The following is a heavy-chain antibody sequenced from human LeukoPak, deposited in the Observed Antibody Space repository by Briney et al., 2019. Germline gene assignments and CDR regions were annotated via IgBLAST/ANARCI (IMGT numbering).Heavy chain of an antibody. CDR2: ISSSSSYI. J-gene: IGHJ4*02. V-gene: IGHV3-21*01. CDR1: GFTFSSYS. Sequence: GGSLRLSCEASGFTFSSYSMNWVRQAPGKGLEWVSSISSSSSYIYYADSVKGRFTISRDNAKNSLYLQMNSLRAEDTAVYYCAREPEGLLAFDYWGQGTLVTVSS. D-gene: IGHD2-15*01. CDR3: AREPEGLLAFDY.